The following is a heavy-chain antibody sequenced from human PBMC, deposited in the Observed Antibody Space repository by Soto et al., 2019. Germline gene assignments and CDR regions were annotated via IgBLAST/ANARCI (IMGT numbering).Heavy chain of an antibody. CDR1: GGSFDDFY. D-gene: IGHD3-10*01. V-gene: IGHV4-34*02. J-gene: IGHJ6*02. Sequence: QVQLQQWGAGLLRPSETLSLTCAFYGGSFDDFYWSWVRQSPEKGLEWVGEISHDGGTNYSPSLASRVSISVDTSKNQFSLHLRSVTAADTGLYYCARGQLVWYGDLTPYHRDMDVWGQGTTVTVSS. CDR3: ARGQLVWYGDLTPYHRDMDV. CDR2: ISHDGGT.